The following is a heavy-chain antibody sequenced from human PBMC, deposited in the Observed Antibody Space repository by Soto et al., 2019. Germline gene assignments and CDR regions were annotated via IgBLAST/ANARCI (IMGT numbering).Heavy chain of an antibody. V-gene: IGHV3-33*01. D-gene: IGHD1-26*01. CDR1: GFTFSSYG. CDR3: ARDQIFVGATPYAMHV. CDR2: IWYDGSNK. Sequence: GSLRLSCAASGFTFSSYGMHWVRQAPGKGLEWVAVIWYDGSNKYYADSVKGRFTISRDNSKNTLYLQMNSLRAEDTAVYYCARDQIFVGATPYAMHVWGQGTTVTVSS. J-gene: IGHJ6*02.